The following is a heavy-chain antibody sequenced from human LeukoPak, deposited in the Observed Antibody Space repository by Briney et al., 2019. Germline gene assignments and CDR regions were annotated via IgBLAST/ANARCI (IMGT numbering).Heavy chain of an antibody. J-gene: IGHJ3*02. V-gene: IGHV3-23*01. CDR2: ITACGGSA. D-gene: IGHD3-22*01. Sequence: GGSVRLSCTASGFTFGDYAMSWVRQAPGKGLEWVSGITACGGSAYYADSVKGRVTISRDNSKNTVYLQMNSLRAEDTALYYCAKGVSGYYYADDAFDIWGQGTMVAVSS. CDR1: GFTFGDYA. CDR3: AKGVSGYYYADDAFDI.